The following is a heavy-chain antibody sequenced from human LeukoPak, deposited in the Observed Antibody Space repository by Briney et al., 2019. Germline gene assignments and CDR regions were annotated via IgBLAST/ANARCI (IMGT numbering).Heavy chain of an antibody. CDR3: TNLGRLFNH. J-gene: IGHJ5*02. D-gene: IGHD6-25*01. CDR1: GGSISSSNNW. CDR2: IYHSGNT. V-gene: IGHV4-4*02. Sequence: SETLSLTCAVYGGSISSSNNWWHWVRQPPGKGLEWIGEIYHSGNTNYNPSLKSRVTISLDKSKNQFSLRLSSVTAADTAMYYCTNLGRLFNHWGQGTLVTVSS.